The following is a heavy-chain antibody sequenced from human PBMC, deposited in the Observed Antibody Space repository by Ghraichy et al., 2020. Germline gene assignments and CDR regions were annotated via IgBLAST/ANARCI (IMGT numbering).Heavy chain of an antibody. Sequence: SVKVSCKASGGTFSNYAINWVRQAPGQGLEWMGGIIPIFGTANYAQKFQDRVTITADETTSTVYMELSSLRSEDTAVYYCGSRQHIVATVFFDDWGQGTLVTVSS. D-gene: IGHD5-12*01. CDR3: GSRQHIVATVFFDD. CDR2: IIPIFGTA. CDR1: GGTFSNYA. V-gene: IGHV1-69*13. J-gene: IGHJ4*02.